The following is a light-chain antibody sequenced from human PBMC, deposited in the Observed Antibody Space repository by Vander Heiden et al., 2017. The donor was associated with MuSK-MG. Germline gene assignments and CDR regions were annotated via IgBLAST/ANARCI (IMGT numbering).Light chain of an antibody. J-gene: IGLJ1*01. CDR2: DVS. V-gene: IGLV2-14*03. Sequence: QPALTQPASVSGSPGQSITISCTGTSSDIADFIFVSRYQQHPGKAPKLVIFDVSYRPSEISSRFSGSRSGNTAFLTIAGLQAEDDANYYCSSYTKSLSYVFGPGTKVTVL. CDR3: SSYTKSLSYV. CDR1: SSDIADFIF.